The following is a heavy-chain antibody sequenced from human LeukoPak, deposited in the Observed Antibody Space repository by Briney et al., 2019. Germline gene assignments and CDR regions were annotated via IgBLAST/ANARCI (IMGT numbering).Heavy chain of an antibody. J-gene: IGHJ6*03. D-gene: IGHD4-11*01. Sequence: GGSLRLSCAPSGFTFSRYSMHWVRQAPGKGLEWVSYICSSGSPIYYTDSVRGRYTLSRDDAKDSLYLQMNSLRAEDTAVYYCARDVGYTNYVYYYYYMDVWGKGTTVTVSS. CDR2: ICSSGSPI. CDR1: GFTFSRYS. CDR3: ARDVGYTNYVYYYYYMDV. V-gene: IGHV3-48*01.